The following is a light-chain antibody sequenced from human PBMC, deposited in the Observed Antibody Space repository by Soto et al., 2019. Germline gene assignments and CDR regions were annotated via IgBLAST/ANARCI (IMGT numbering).Light chain of an antibody. CDR1: QSVSSN. V-gene: IGKV3-15*01. J-gene: IGKJ1*01. CDR3: QQYNNWAPWT. Sequence: EIVXTXXXXTXSVSPGERATLSCRASQSVSSNLAWYQQKPGQAPRLLIYGTSSRATGIPARFSGSGSGTEFTLTISSLQSEDFAVYYCQQYNNWAPWTYGQGTKVEIK. CDR2: GTS.